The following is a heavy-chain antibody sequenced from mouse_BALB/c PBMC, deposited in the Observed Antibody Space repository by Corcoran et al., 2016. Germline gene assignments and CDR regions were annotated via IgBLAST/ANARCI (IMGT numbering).Heavy chain of an antibody. CDR1: GYTFTNYG. Sequence: QIQLVQTGPGLKKPGETVKISCKASGYTFTNYGMHWVKQAPGKGLKWMGWINTYTGEPTYADDFKGRFAFSLETSASTAYLQINNLKNEDTATYFCAREPYAMNYWGQGTSVTVSS. J-gene: IGHJ4*01. CDR3: AREPYAMNY. V-gene: IGHV9-3-1*01. CDR2: INTYTGEP. D-gene: IGHD6-1*01.